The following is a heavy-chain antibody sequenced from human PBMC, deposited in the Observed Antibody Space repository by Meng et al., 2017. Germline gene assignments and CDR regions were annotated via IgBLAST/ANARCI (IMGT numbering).Heavy chain of an antibody. CDR2: LNAGNGDT. J-gene: IGHJ4*02. CDR1: GYTFNSYA. Sequence: QGPLVQSGAEVKEPGASVKVSCKASGYTFNSYAMHWVRQAPGQSFEWMGWLNAGNGDTKYSQKFQGRVTITRDSSASTAYMELSSLRSEDTAVYYCARDSCTGGICYRGSFDYWAQGTLVTVSS. V-gene: IGHV1-3*01. D-gene: IGHD2-15*01. CDR3: ARDSCTGGICYRGSFDY.